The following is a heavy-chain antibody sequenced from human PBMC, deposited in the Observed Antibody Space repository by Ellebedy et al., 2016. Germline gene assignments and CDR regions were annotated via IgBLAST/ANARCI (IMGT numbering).Heavy chain of an antibody. J-gene: IGHJ4*02. CDR3: ARVYGSGSKFDY. Sequence: SETLSLXXTVSGYSISSGYYWGWIRQPPGKGLEWIGSIYHSGSTYYNPSLKSRVTISVDTSKNQFSLKLSSVTAADTAVYYCARVYGSGSKFDYWGQGTLVTVSS. CDR2: IYHSGST. D-gene: IGHD3-10*01. CDR1: GYSISSGYY. V-gene: IGHV4-38-2*02.